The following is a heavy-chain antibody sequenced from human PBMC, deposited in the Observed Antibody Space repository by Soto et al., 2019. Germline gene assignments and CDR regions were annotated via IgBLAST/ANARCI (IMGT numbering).Heavy chain of an antibody. CDR1: GGSISSYY. CDR2: IYYSGST. V-gene: IGHV4-59*08. J-gene: IGHJ3*02. D-gene: IGHD3-22*01. Sequence: SETLSLTCTVSGGSISSYYWSWIRQPPGKGLEWIGYIYYSGSTNYNPSLKSRVTISVDTSKNQFSLKLSSVTAADTAVYYCARLSYDSSGYYSGAFDIWGQGTTVTVSS. CDR3: ARLSYDSSGYYSGAFDI.